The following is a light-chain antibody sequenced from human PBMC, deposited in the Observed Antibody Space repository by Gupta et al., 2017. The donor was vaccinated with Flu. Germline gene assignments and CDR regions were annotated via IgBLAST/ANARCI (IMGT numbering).Light chain of an antibody. J-gene: IGKJ3*01. CDR3: QQYGSSPRFT. Sequence: EIVLTQSPGTLSLSPGERATLSCRARQSVSSSYLAWYQQKPGQAPRLLIYGASSSATGIPDRFSGSGSGTDFTLTISRREPEDFAVYYCQQYGSSPRFTFGPGTKVDIK. V-gene: IGKV3-20*01. CDR2: GAS. CDR1: QSVSSSY.